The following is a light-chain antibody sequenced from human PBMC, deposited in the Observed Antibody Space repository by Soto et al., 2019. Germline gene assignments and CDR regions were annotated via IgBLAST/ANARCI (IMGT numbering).Light chain of an antibody. Sequence: EIVFTQSPSTLSLSPGERATFSCRASQSVSSNYLAWYQQKPGQAPRLLIYGAFKRATGIPDRFSGSGSGTDFTLTISRMEPEDFAVYYCQQYGSSPWTFGQGTKVDTK. CDR3: QQYGSSPWT. V-gene: IGKV3-20*01. J-gene: IGKJ1*01. CDR1: QSVSSNY. CDR2: GAF.